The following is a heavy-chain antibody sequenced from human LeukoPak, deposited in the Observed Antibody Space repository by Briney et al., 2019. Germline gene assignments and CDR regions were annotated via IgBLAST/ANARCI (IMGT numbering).Heavy chain of an antibody. V-gene: IGHV3-30-3*01. CDR1: GFTFSSYA. Sequence: GGSLRLSCAASGFTFSSYAMHWVRQAPGKGLEWVAVISYDGSNKYYADSVKGRFTISRDNSKNTLYLQRNSLRAEDTAVYYCARGAYDSSGLSFYYFDYWGQGTLVTVSS. CDR2: ISYDGSNK. D-gene: IGHD3-22*01. CDR3: ARGAYDSSGLSFYYFDY. J-gene: IGHJ4*02.